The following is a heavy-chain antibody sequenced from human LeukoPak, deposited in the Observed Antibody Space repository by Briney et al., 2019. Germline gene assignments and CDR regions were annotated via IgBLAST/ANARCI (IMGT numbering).Heavy chain of an antibody. J-gene: IGHJ5*02. CDR1: GIAFSDPA. V-gene: IGHV3-23*01. D-gene: IGHD6-19*01. Sequence: GGSLRLSCAASGIAFSDPAMYWVRQAPGKGLECVSVITDSYNTYYGDSVKGRFTVSRNNSRKTLFLQMNSLRVDDTALYYCVKGACSSGCSGNHWGQGTRVIVSS. CDR3: VKGACSSGCSGNH. CDR2: ITDSYNT.